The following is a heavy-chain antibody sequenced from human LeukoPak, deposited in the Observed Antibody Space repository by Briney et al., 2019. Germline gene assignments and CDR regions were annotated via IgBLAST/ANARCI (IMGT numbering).Heavy chain of an antibody. V-gene: IGHV4-38-2*02. Sequence: PSETLSLTCSVSGYSISSAYYWGWIRQPPGKGLEWIGTMYHSGSTNYNPSLKSRVTISVDTSKNQFSLKLSSVTAADTAVYYCARSSYYDTPFDYWGQGTLVTVSS. CDR3: ARSSYYDTPFDY. CDR1: GYSISSAYY. D-gene: IGHD3-22*01. J-gene: IGHJ4*02. CDR2: MYHSGST.